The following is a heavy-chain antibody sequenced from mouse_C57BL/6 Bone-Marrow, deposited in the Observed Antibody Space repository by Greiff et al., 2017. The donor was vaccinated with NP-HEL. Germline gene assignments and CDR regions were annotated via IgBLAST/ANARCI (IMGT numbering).Heavy chain of an antibody. CDR1: GYTFTDYE. V-gene: IGHV1-15*01. Sequence: QVQLQQSGAELVRPGASVTLSCKASGYTFTDYELHWVKQTPVHGLAWIGAIDPETGGTAYNQKFKGTAILTADKSSSTAYMELRSLTSEDSAVYYCTTTVVAPWPMDYWGQGTSVTVSS. CDR3: TTTVVAPWPMDY. D-gene: IGHD1-1*01. CDR2: IDPETGGT. J-gene: IGHJ4*01.